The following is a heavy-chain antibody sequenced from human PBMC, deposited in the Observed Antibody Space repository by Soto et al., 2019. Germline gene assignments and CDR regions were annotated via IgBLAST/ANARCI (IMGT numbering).Heavy chain of an antibody. J-gene: IGHJ5*02. CDR2: IYYSGST. CDR3: ARYFDWFDP. Sequence: SETLSLTCTVSGCSISIYYWSLIRQPPGKGLEWIGYIYYSGSTNYNTSLKSRVTISVDTSKNQFSLKLSSVTAADTAVYYCARYFDWFDPWGQGTRVTVSP. V-gene: IGHV4-59*01. CDR1: GCSISIYY.